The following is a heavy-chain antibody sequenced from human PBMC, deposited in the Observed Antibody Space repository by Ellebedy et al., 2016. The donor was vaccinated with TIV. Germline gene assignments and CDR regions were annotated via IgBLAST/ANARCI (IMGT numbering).Heavy chain of an antibody. D-gene: IGHD6-19*01. CDR1: GFPFSTYN. J-gene: IGHJ4*02. Sequence: GESLKISCEASGFPFSTYNMNWVRQAPGKGLEWVSFIGSSGSYIYYADSVKDRFTISRDNAQNSLYLQMSSLRADDTAVYYCVRDWSVGAVAGTRMDYWGQGTLVTVSS. CDR3: VRDWSVGAVAGTRMDY. CDR2: IGSSGSYI. V-gene: IGHV3-21*01.